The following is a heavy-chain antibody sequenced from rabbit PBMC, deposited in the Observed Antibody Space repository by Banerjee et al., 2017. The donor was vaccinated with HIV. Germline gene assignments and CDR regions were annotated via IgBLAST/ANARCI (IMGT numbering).Heavy chain of an antibody. Sequence: QQQLEESGGGLVKPGGTLTLTCKASGIDFSIYYYMCWVRQAPGKGLEWIACIYTGNTYYASWAKGRFTISKTSSTVTLQMTSLTAADTATYFCVRDDGTAPNLWGPGTLVTVS. J-gene: IGHJ4*01. D-gene: IGHD5-1*01. CDR2: IYTGNT. CDR3: VRDDGTAPNL. V-gene: IGHV1S45*01. CDR1: GIDFSIYYY.